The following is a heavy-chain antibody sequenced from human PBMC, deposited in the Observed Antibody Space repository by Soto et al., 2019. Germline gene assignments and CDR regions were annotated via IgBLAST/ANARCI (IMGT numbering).Heavy chain of an antibody. CDR1: GGSFSGYY. CDR2: INHSGST. V-gene: IGHV4-34*01. J-gene: IGHJ4*02. D-gene: IGHD2-2*01. CDR3: ARAKVPAAYMGRYFDY. Sequence: SETLSLTCAVYGGSFSGYYWSWIRQPPGKGLEWIGEINHSGSTNYNPSLKSRVTISVDTSKNQFSLKLSSVTAADTAVYYCARAKVPAAYMGRYFDYWGQGTLVTVSS.